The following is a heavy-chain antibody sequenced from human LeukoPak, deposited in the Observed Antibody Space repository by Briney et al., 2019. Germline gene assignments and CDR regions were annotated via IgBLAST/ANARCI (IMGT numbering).Heavy chain of an antibody. CDR3: TRAVAGHPD. J-gene: IGHJ4*02. V-gene: IGHV4-34*01. CDR1: GVPFSNYY. D-gene: IGHD6-19*01. CDR2: INHSGYT. Sequence: SETLSLTCGVSGVPFSNYYCSWVRQSPTQGLEWIGEINHSGYTNYNPSLKSRVTMSIDTSKNQFSLKLTSVTAADAGVYYCTRAVAGHPDWGQGTLVTVSS.